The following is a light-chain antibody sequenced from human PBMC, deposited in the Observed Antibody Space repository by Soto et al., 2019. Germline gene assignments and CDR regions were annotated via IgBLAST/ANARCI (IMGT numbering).Light chain of an antibody. CDR2: TNN. Sequence: QSVLTQPPSASGTPGQRVTISCSGSSSNIGSNTVSWYQQLPGTAHKLLMYTNNQRPSGVPDRFAGSKSGTSASLAISGLQSEDEADYYCAAWEDSLNGWVFGGGTKLTVL. J-gene: IGLJ3*02. CDR3: AAWEDSLNGWV. CDR1: SSNIGSNT. V-gene: IGLV1-44*01.